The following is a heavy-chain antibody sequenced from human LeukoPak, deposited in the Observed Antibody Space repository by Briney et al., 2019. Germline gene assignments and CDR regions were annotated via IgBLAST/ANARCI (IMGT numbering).Heavy chain of an antibody. D-gene: IGHD2-15*01. V-gene: IGHV3-11*01. J-gene: IGHJ6*03. CDR3: ARVLRYCSGGNCYSGGLGYMDV. CDR1: GFTFSDYN. Sequence: GGSLRLSCAPSGFTFSDYNMRWIRQAPGKRLEWVSSISRSGSTKYYADSVKGRFTISRDNAKNSLFLQMNSLRAEDTAVYYCARVLRYCSGGNCYSGGLGYMDVWGKGTTVTISS. CDR2: ISRSGSTK.